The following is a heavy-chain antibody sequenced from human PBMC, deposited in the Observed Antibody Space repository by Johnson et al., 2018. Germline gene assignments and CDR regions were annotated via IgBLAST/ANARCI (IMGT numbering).Heavy chain of an antibody. CDR3: ARGPSVVVVPPKPDAFDR. J-gene: IGHJ3*02. CDR2: ISYNGSHQ. CDR1: GFIFSNYH. D-gene: IGHD2-15*01. V-gene: IGHV3-30-3*01. Sequence: QVQLVQSGGGVVQPGRSLRLSCVASGFIFSNYHMHWVRQGPGKGLEWVALISYNGSHQDFADSVKGRFTISRDNSKNTLYLQMKSLRTEDTAVFYCARGPSVVVVPPKPDAFDRLGQGTMVTVSS.